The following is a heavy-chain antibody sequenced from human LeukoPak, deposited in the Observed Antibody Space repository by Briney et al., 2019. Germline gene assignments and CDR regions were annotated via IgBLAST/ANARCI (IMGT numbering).Heavy chain of an antibody. V-gene: IGHV3-21*01. CDR1: GFTFSSYE. CDR3: ARAVTSGSYTSQFDP. Sequence: PGGSLRLSCAASGFTFSSYEMNWVRQAPGKGLEWVSSISSSSSYIYYADSVKGRFTISRDNAKNSLYLQMNSLRAEDTAVYYCARAVTSGSYTSQFDPWGQGTLVTVSS. CDR2: ISSSSSYI. D-gene: IGHD1-26*01. J-gene: IGHJ5*02.